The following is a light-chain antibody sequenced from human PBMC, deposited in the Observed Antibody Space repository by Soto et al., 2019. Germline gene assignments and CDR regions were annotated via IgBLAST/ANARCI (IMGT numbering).Light chain of an antibody. Sequence: DIQMTQSPSFVSAFVGDRVSITCRASHPLSNSLAWYQQKPGKAPSLLIYAASRLQSGVPSRFSGSGSETDFTLTISSLQPEDFATYYCQQANSFPLTFGGGTKVEIK. CDR3: QQANSFPLT. V-gene: IGKV1D-12*01. CDR2: AAS. CDR1: HPLSNS. J-gene: IGKJ4*01.